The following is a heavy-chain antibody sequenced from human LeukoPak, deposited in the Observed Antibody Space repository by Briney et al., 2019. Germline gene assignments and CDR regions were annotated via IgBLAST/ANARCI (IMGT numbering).Heavy chain of an antibody. CDR3: AKDLGNTVFGVVIPLRGAFDV. CDR2: ISASSGNT. Sequence: GGSLRLSCAASGFTFSNFAMSWVRQTPGKGLQWVSSISASSGNTYYADSVKGRFTISRDNSNNLLHLQMNSLRAEDSALYYCAKDLGNTVFGVVIPLRGAFDVWGQGTMVSVS. J-gene: IGHJ3*01. V-gene: IGHV3-23*01. D-gene: IGHD3-3*01. CDR1: GFTFSNFA.